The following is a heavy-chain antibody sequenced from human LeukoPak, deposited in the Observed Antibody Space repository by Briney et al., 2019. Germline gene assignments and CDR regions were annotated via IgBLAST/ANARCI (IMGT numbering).Heavy chain of an antibody. V-gene: IGHV3-11*04. J-gene: IGHJ5*02. CDR1: GFTFSDYY. D-gene: IGHD3-22*01. CDR3: ARWGAWGYYDSRFGSWFDP. CDR2: ISSSSSTI. Sequence: GGSLRLSCAASGFTFSDYYMSWVRQAPGKGLEWVSYISSSSSTIYYADSVKGRFTISRDNAKNSLYLQMNSLRAEDTAVYYCARWGAWGYYDSRFGSWFDPWGQGTLVTVSS.